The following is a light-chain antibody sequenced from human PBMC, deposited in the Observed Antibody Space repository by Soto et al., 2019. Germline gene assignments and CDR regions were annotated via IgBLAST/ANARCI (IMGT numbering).Light chain of an antibody. Sequence: DIVMTQSPDSLAVSLGERATINCKSSQSVLYNSNNKNYLAWYQQKPGQPPKLLIYWASTRESGVPDRFSGSGSGTDFTLTISSLQAEDGAVYYCQQYYSTPLTFGGGTKVEIK. J-gene: IGKJ4*01. CDR1: QSVLYNSNNKNY. CDR2: WAS. CDR3: QQYYSTPLT. V-gene: IGKV4-1*01.